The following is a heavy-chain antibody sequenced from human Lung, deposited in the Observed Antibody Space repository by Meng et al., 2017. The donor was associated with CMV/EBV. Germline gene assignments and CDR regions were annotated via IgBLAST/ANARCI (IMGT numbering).Heavy chain of an antibody. D-gene: IGHD2-21*02. CDR3: ATRPDYYLLYFFDY. J-gene: IGHJ4*02. CDR2: IKSSDGGT. CDR1: GYRLTAYY. Sequence: GESLKISCKASGYRLTAYYIHWVRQAPGQGLEWMGWIKSSDGGTLYAQKFQGRVTMTRDASIRTAYMELNSLTSDDSAVYFCATRPDYYLLYFFDYWGQGTPVTVSS. V-gene: IGHV1-2*02.